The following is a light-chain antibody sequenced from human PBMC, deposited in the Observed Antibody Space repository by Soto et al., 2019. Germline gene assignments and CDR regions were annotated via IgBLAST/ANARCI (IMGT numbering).Light chain of an antibody. CDR1: SSDVGSYDL. V-gene: IGLV2-23*02. J-gene: IGLJ2*01. CDR3: CSYANGNTLL. Sequence: QSVLTQPASVSGSLGQSITISCSGTSSDVGSYDLVSWYQHHPGTAPKLILYEVTKRPSGVSNRFSGSKSGNTASLTISGLQTEDDSHYYCCSYANGNTLLFGGGTKLTVL. CDR2: EVT.